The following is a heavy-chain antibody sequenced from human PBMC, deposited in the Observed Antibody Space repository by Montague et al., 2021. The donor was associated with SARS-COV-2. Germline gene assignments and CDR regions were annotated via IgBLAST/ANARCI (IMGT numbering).Heavy chain of an antibody. CDR3: ATYWQGGSGRGS. CDR2: IDYGGSP. Sequence: SETLSLTCTVSGVSVSNRYTHWSWIRQPPGKGLEWIGHIDYGGSPNYSPSLHSRVTISLDTSKNQLSLRLNSATAADTAVYYCATYWQGGSGRGSWGQGTLVTVSS. J-gene: IGHJ5*02. V-gene: IGHV4-61*01. CDR1: GVSVSNRYTH. D-gene: IGHD3-10*01.